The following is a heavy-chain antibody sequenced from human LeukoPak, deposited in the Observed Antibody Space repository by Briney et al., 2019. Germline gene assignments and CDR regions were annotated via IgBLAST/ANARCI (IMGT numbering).Heavy chain of an antibody. CDR3: AKGRLTTVPTSFDY. D-gene: IGHD4-17*01. Sequence: PGGSLRLSCEVSGFTFSSYAMSWVRQAPGKGLEWVSVIRGSGGSTYYADSVKGRFTIPRDNSKNTLYLQMNSLRAEDTPVCYCAKGRLTTVPTSFDYWGQGTLVTVSS. V-gene: IGHV3-23*01. CDR2: IRGSGGST. CDR1: GFTFSSYA. J-gene: IGHJ4*02.